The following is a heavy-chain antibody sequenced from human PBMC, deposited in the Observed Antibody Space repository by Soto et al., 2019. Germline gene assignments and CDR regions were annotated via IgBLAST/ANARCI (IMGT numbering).Heavy chain of an antibody. V-gene: IGHV4-38-2*01. CDR3: ARGGQYNWNYGWFDP. J-gene: IGHJ5*02. D-gene: IGHD1-7*01. Sequence: SETLSLTCAVSDYSISGGYYWAWIRQPPGKGLEWIGSIYHSGRNFYNPSLKSRVTISVDTSKNQFSLRLSSVTAADTAVYYCARGGQYNWNYGWFDPWGQGTLVTVSS. CDR1: DYSISGGYY. CDR2: IYHSGRN.